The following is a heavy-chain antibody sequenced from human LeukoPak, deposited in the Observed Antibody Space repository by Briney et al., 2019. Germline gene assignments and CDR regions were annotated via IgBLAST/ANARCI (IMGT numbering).Heavy chain of an antibody. CDR2: IYYSGST. D-gene: IGHD3-10*01. CDR1: GGSISSFY. CDR3: AGPGKDITSDDAFDI. Sequence: SETLSLTCTVSGGSISSFYWRWIRQPPGKGLEWIASIYYSGSTYYNPSLKSRVTISVDTSKNQFSLKLSSVTAADTAVYYCAGPGKDITSDDAFDIWGQGTMVTVSS. V-gene: IGHV4-59*05. J-gene: IGHJ3*02.